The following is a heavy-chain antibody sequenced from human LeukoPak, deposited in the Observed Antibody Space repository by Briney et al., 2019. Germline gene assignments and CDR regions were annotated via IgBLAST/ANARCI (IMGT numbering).Heavy chain of an antibody. J-gene: IGHJ6*03. CDR1: GFTFSSYA. D-gene: IGHD2-8*01. CDR3: ARGGRYCTNGVCYRYYYMDV. Sequence: PGGSLRLSCAASGFTFSSYAMHWVRQAPGKGLEWVAVISYDGSNKYYADSVKGRFTISRDNSKNTLYLQMNSLRAEDTAVYYCARGGRYCTNGVCYRYYYMDVWGKGTTVTVSS. V-gene: IGHV3-30*04. CDR2: ISYDGSNK.